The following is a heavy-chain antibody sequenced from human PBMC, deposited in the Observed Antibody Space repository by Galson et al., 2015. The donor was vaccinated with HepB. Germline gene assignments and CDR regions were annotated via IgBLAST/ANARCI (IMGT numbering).Heavy chain of an antibody. CDR2: IYYSGST. CDR3: ARVLRSSSSRLFDY. J-gene: IGHJ4*02. CDR1: GGSVSSGSYY. Sequence: ETLSLTCTVSGGSVSSGSYYWSWIRQPPGQGLAWIGYIYYSGSTNYNPSLKSRVTISVDTSKNQFSLKLSSVTAADTAVYYCARVLRSSSSRLFDYWGQGTLVTVSS. V-gene: IGHV4-61*01. D-gene: IGHD6-6*01.